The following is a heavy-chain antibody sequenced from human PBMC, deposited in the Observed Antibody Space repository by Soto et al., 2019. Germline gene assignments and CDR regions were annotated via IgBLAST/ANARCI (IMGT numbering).Heavy chain of an antibody. J-gene: IGHJ4*02. Sequence: PGESLKISCKGSGYTFSKYWIGWVRQTPGKGLEWMGMIYPGDSDARYSPSFEGQVTFSVGKSINTAYLQWNSLKASDTAMYYCARQGGEYNTMSDYWGQRTLVTVSS. V-gene: IGHV5-51*01. CDR3: ARQGGEYNTMSDY. CDR1: GYTFSKYW. CDR2: IYPGDSDA. D-gene: IGHD3-10*01.